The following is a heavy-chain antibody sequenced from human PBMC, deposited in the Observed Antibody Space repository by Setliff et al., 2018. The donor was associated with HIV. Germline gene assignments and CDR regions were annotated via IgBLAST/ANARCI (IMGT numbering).Heavy chain of an antibody. D-gene: IGHD1-26*01. Sequence: PSETLSLTCTVSGGSISNRYWSWIRQPPGKELEWVGSISYSGNTDQNPSLKSRVTISQDTSNNQFSLKLSSVTAADTAVYFCARGFYREAMDVWGPGTTVTVPS. CDR2: ISYSGNT. CDR3: ARGFYREAMDV. V-gene: IGHV4-59*11. CDR1: GGSISNRY. J-gene: IGHJ6*02.